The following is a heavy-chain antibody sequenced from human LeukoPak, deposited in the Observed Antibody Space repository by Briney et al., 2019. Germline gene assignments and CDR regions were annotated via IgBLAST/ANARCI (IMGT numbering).Heavy chain of an antibody. CDR3: ARQGDYAGFDY. CDR2: IYYSGSI. J-gene: IGHJ4*02. V-gene: IGHV4-59*08. Sequence: PSETLSLTCTVSGGSISSYYWSWIRQPPGKGLEWIGYIYYSGSINYNPSLKSRVTISVDTSKNQFSLKLSSVTAADTAVYYCARQGDYAGFDYWGQGTLVTVSS. D-gene: IGHD4-17*01. CDR1: GGSISSYY.